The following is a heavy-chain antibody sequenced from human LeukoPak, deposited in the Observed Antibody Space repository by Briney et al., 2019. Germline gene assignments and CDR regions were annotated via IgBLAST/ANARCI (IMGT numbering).Heavy chain of an antibody. V-gene: IGHV3-74*01. J-gene: IGHJ4*02. CDR3: ARVRATFSPHFDN. D-gene: IGHD5-12*01. Sequence: GGSLRLSCAASGLTFSSYWMHWVRQAPGKGLMWVSRINSDGSITIYADSVKGRFTISRDNAKNTLYLQMNSLRAEDTAVYYCARVRATFSPHFDNWGQGTLVTVSS. CDR2: INSDGSIT. CDR1: GLTFSSYW.